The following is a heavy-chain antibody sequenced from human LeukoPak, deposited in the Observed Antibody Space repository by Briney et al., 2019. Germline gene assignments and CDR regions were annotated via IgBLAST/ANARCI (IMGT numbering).Heavy chain of an antibody. CDR1: GGSISSYS. D-gene: IGHD5-12*01. CDR3: ARDIVATITVDNWFDP. J-gene: IGHJ5*02. V-gene: IGHV4-59*12. Sequence: PSETLSLTCTVSGGSISSYSWSWIRQPPGKGLEWIGYISNSGSTNYNPSLKSRVTISVDTSKSQFSLQLNSVTPEDTAVYYCARDIVATITVDNWFDPWGQGTLVTVAS. CDR2: ISNSGST.